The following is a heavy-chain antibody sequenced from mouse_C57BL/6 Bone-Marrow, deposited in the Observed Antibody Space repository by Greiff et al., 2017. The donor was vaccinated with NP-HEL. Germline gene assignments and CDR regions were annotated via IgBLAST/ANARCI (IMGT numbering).Heavy chain of an antibody. CDR1: GYTFTDYY. CDR2: INPNNGGT. Sequence: EVQLQQSGPELVKPGASVKISCKASGYTFTDYYMNWVKQSHGKSLEWIGDINPNNGGTSYNQKFKGKATLTVDKSSSTAYMELRSLTSEDSAVYYCGRRVVSYWYFDVWGTGTTVTVSS. J-gene: IGHJ1*03. D-gene: IGHD1-1*01. CDR3: GRRVVSYWYFDV. V-gene: IGHV1-26*01.